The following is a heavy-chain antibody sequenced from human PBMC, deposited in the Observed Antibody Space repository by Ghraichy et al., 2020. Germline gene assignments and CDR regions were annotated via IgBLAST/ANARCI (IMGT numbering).Heavy chain of an antibody. CDR2: IYYSGST. D-gene: IGHD4-17*01. V-gene: IGHV4-39*01. J-gene: IGHJ5*02. Sequence: SETLSLTCTVSGGSISSSSYYWGWIRQPPGKGLEWIGSIYYSGSTYYNPSLKSRVTISVDTSKNQFSLKLSSVTAADTAVYYCAWVTTSKVSPWGQGTLVTVSS. CDR3: AWVTTSKVSP. CDR1: GGSISSSSYY.